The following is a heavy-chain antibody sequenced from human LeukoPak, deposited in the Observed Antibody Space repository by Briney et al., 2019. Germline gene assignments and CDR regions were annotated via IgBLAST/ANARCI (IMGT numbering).Heavy chain of an antibody. J-gene: IGHJ4*02. CDR1: GYTFTSYG. CDR2: ISAYNGNT. V-gene: IGHV1-18*01. CDR3: ARVGYYDILTVNFSPGDFVY. D-gene: IGHD3-9*01. Sequence: ASVKVSCKASGYTFTSYGISWVRQAPGQGLEWMGWISAYNGNTNYAQKLQGRVTMTTDTSTSTAYMELRSLRSDDTAVYYCARVGYYDILTVNFSPGDFVYWGQETLFTVSS.